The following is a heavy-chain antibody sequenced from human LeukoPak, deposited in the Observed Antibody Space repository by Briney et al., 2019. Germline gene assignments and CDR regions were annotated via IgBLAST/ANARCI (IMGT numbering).Heavy chain of an antibody. D-gene: IGHD3-3*01. V-gene: IGHV1-8*02. CDR3: AKIGRLGRITIFGVGPRGNWFDP. Sequence: ASVKVSCKASGGTFSSYAISWVRQATGQGLEWMGWMNPNSGNTGYAQKFQGRVTMTRNTSISTAYMELSSLRSEDTAVYYCAKIGRLGRITIFGVGPRGNWFDPWGQGTLVTVSS. CDR2: MNPNSGNT. CDR1: GGTFSSYA. J-gene: IGHJ5*02.